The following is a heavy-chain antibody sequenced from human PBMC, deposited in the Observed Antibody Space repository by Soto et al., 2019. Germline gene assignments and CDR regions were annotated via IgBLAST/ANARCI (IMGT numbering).Heavy chain of an antibody. V-gene: IGHV3-23*01. CDR3: AKFLGQLLYYYYGMDV. D-gene: IGHD6-6*01. CDR2: ISGSGGST. J-gene: IGHJ6*02. Sequence: EVQLLESGGGLVQPGGSLRLSCAASGFTFSSYAMSWVRQAPGKGLEWVSAISGSGGSTYYADSVKGRFTISGDNSKNTLYLKMNSLRAEDTAVYYCAKFLGQLLYYYYGMDVWGQGTTVTVSS. CDR1: GFTFSSYA.